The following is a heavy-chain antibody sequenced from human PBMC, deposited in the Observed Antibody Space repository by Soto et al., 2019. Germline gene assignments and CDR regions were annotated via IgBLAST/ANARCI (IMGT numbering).Heavy chain of an antibody. CDR2: ISSSGSTI. V-gene: IGHV3-11*01. CDR3: AGLNEYGDLNSRDGACDI. D-gene: IGHD4-17*01. CDR1: GFTFSDYY. Sequence: GGSLRLSCAASGFTFSDYYMSWIRQAPGKGLEWVSYISSSGSTIYYADSVKGRFTISRDNAKNSLYLQMNSLRAEDTAVYYCAGLNEYGDLNSRDGACDIWGQGTMVTVSS. J-gene: IGHJ3*02.